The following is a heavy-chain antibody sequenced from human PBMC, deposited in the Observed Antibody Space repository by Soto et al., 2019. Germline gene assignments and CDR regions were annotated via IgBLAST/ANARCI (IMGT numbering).Heavy chain of an antibody. D-gene: IGHD3-9*01. V-gene: IGHV4-59*01. Sequence: QVRLQESGPGLVKPSETLSLTCTVSGGSISSYYWTWIRQPPGRGLEWIGDVYYSGNTNSNPSLKSRFTISVDTSRSQFSLELKSVTTADTAVYYCARALSFHDVLPGRGWVFYFDYCGQGALVTVSS. CDR1: GGSISSYY. CDR2: VYYSGNT. J-gene: IGHJ4*02. CDR3: ARALSFHDVLPGRGWVFYFDY.